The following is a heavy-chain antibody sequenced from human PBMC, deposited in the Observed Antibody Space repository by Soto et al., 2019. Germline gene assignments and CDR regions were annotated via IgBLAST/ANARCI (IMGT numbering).Heavy chain of an antibody. CDR2: ISGSGGST. V-gene: IGHV3-23*01. J-gene: IGHJ4*02. Sequence: EVQLLESGGGLVQPGGSLRLSCAASGFTFSSYAMSWVRQAPGKGLEWVSAISGSGGSTYFADSVKGRFTISRDNSKNTLDLQMNSLRAEDTAVYYCAKEGTPVDYFDYWGQGTLVTVSS. CDR3: AKEGTPVDYFDY. CDR1: GFTFSSYA.